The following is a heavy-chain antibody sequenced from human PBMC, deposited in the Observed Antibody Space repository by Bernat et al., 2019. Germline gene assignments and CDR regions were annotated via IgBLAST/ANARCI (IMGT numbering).Heavy chain of an antibody. V-gene: IGHV3-49*03. D-gene: IGHD6-13*01. J-gene: IGHJ6*02. CDR3: TRGRYSSSWSNYYYYGMDV. Sequence: EVQLLESGGGLVQPGRSLRLSCTASGFTFGDYAMSWFRQAPGKGLEWVGFIRSKAYGGTTEYAASVKGRFTISRDDSKSIAYLQMNSLKTEDTAVYYCTRGRYSSSWSNYYYYGMDVWGQGTTVTVSS. CDR2: IRSKAYGGTT. CDR1: GFTFGDYA.